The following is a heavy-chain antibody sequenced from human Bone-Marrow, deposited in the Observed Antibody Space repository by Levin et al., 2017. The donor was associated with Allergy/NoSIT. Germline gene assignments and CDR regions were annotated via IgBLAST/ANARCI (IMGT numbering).Heavy chain of an antibody. D-gene: IGHD4-17*01. CDR2: IIPIFGTA. CDR3: ARSRRVTTRDHFDY. Sequence: GGSLRLSCKASGGTFSSYAISWVRQAPGQGLEWMGGIIPIFGTANYAQKFQGRVTITADKSTSTAYMELSSLRSEDTAVYYCARSRRVTTRDHFDYWGQGTLVTVSS. CDR1: GGTFSSYA. V-gene: IGHV1-69*06. J-gene: IGHJ4*02.